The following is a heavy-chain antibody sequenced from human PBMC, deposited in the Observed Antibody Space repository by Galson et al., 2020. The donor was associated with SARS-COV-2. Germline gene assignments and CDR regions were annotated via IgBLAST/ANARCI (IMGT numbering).Heavy chain of an antibody. D-gene: IGHD2-15*01. CDR2: IYPGDSDT. CDR3: ARLQGGSRRYYYYGMDV. J-gene: IGHJ6*02. Sequence: GESLKISCKGSGYSFTSYWIGWVRQMPGKGLEWMGIIYPGDSDTRYSPSFQGQVTISADKSISTAYLQWSSLKASDTAMYYCARLQGGSRRYYYYGMDVWGQGTTVTVSS. V-gene: IGHV5-51*01. CDR1: GYSFTSYW.